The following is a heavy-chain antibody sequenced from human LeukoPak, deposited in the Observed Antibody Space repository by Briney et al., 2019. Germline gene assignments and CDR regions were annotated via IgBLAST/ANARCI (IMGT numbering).Heavy chain of an antibody. CDR2: IYYSGST. V-gene: IGHV4-59*12. CDR3: ARGYSGYDFLYYYYYYYMDV. Sequence: PSETLSLTCTVSGGSISRYYWSWIRQPPGKGLEWIGYIYYSGSTNYNPSLKSRVTISVDTSKNQFSLKLSSVTAADTAVYYCARGYSGYDFLYYYYYYYMDVWGKGTTVTVSS. CDR1: GGSISRYY. J-gene: IGHJ6*03. D-gene: IGHD5-12*01.